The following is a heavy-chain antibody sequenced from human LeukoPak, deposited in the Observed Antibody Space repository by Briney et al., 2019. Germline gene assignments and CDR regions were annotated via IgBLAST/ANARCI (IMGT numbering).Heavy chain of an antibody. J-gene: IGHJ4*02. D-gene: IGHD4-17*01. V-gene: IGHV3-53*05. CDR1: GFTVSSNY. CDR3: AKEIWPTVTTPGRTYFDY. CDR2: IYSGGST. Sequence: GGSLRLSCAASGFTVSSNYMSWVRQAPGKGLEWVSVIYSGGSTYYADSVKGRFTISRGNSKNTLYLQMNSLRAEDTAVYYCAKEIWPTVTTPGRTYFDYWGQGTLVTVSS.